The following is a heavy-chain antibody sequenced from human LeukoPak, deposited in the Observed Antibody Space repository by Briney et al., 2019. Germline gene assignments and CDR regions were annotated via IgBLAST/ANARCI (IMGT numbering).Heavy chain of an antibody. CDR2: IYHSGST. D-gene: IGHD3-10*01. V-gene: IGHV4-30-2*01. Sequence: SQTLSLTCTVSGGSISSGGYYWSWIRQHPGKGLEWIGYIYHSGSTYYNPSLKSRVTISVDRSKNQFSLKLSSVTAADTAVYYCARFGSGSWGSWFDPWGQGTLVTVSS. J-gene: IGHJ5*02. CDR3: ARFGSGSWGSWFDP. CDR1: GGSISSGGYY.